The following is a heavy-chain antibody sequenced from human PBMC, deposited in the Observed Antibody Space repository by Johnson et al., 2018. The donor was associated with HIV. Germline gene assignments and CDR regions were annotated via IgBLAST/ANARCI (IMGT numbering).Heavy chain of an antibody. CDR1: GFTVSSNY. V-gene: IGHV3-66*01. D-gene: IGHD3-22*01. Sequence: VQLVESGGGLVQPGGSLRLSCAASGFTVSSNYMSWVRQAPGKGLEWVSVIYSGGSTYYADSVKGRFTISRDNSKNTLYLQINSLRAEDTAVYYCARDSYYDSSGYYSPPHDAFDIWGQGTMVTVSS. J-gene: IGHJ3*02. CDR2: IYSGGST. CDR3: ARDSYYDSSGYYSPPHDAFDI.